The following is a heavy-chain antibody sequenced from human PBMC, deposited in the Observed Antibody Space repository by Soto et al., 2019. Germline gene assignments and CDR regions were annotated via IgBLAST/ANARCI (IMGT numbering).Heavy chain of an antibody. J-gene: IGHJ4*02. Sequence: QVQLVESGGGVVQPGRSLRLSCAASGFTFSNYGMHWVHQAPGKGLEWVAVIWYDGNNKYYADSVKGRFTISRDNSKNTLYLQMNSLRAEDTAVYYCARDLQGSGSFYSPDYWGQGTLVTVSS. CDR2: IWYDGNNK. V-gene: IGHV3-33*01. D-gene: IGHD3-10*01. CDR3: ARDLQGSGSFYSPDY. CDR1: GFTFSNYG.